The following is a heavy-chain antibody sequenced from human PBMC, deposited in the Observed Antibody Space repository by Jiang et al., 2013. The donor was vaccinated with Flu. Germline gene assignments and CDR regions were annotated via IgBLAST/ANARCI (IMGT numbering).Heavy chain of an antibody. CDR2: IYYSGST. CDR3: ASRYSSGWYTAFDI. D-gene: IGHD6-19*01. V-gene: IGHV4-39*01. CDR1: GGSISSSSYY. Sequence: DSGGSISSSSYYWGWIRQPPGKGLEWIGSIYYSGSTYYNPSLKSRVTISVDTSKNQFSLKLSSVTAADTAVYYCASRYSSGWYTAFDIWGQGTMVTVSS. J-gene: IGHJ3*02.